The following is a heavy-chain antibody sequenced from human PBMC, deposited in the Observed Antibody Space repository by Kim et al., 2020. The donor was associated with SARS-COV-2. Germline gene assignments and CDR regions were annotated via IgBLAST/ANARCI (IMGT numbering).Heavy chain of an antibody. D-gene: IGHD3-10*01. V-gene: IGHV4-59*13. J-gene: IGHJ3*02. Sequence: SETLSLTCTVSGGSISSYYWSWIRQPPGKGLEWIGYIYYSGSTNYNPSLKSRVTISVDTSKNQFSLKLSSVTAADTAVYYCARAAGILWFGESDAFDIWGQGTIVTVSS. CDR3: ARAAGILWFGESDAFDI. CDR1: GGSISSYY. CDR2: IYYSGST.